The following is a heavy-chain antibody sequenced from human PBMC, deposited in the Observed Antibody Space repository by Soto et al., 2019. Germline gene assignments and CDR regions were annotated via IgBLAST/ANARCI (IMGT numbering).Heavy chain of an antibody. CDR1: LYSFASYW. V-gene: IGHV5-51*01. J-gene: IGHJ3*02. CDR3: ARLGVEMATIGAFDI. D-gene: IGHD5-12*01. CDR2: IYPGDSDT. Sequence: SLKISWHCSLYSFASYWIGWVLHLPLKGLEWMGIIYPGDSDTRYSPSFQGQVTISADKSISTAYLQWSSLKASDTAMYYCARLGVEMATIGAFDIWGQGTMVTVSS.